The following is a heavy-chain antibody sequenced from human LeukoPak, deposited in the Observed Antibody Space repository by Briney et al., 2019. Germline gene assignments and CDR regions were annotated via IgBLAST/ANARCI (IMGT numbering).Heavy chain of an antibody. CDR1: GFTFSRYW. CDR3: SGGAAPGSFDY. V-gene: IGHV3-7*01. CDR2: IKYDGSED. Sequence: PGGSLRLSCAASGFTFSRYWMSWMRQAPGKGLEWVANIKYDGSEDYYVDSVKGRFTIPRDNAKNTLYLQLNSLRVEDTAVYCKSGGAAPGSFDYWGQGTLVTVSP. D-gene: IGHD1-1*01. J-gene: IGHJ4*02.